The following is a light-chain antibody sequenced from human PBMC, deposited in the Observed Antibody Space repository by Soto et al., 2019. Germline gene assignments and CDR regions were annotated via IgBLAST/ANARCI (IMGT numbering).Light chain of an antibody. J-gene: IGLJ1*01. V-gene: IGLV1-44*01. Sequence: QLVLTQPPSASGTPGQRVTISCSGSSSNIGSNTVNWYQQLPGTAPKLLIYSNNQRPSGVPDRFSGSKSGTSASLAISGLQSDDEADYYCAAWDDSLNGHYVFGTGTKVTVL. CDR2: SNN. CDR3: AAWDDSLNGHYV. CDR1: SSNIGSNT.